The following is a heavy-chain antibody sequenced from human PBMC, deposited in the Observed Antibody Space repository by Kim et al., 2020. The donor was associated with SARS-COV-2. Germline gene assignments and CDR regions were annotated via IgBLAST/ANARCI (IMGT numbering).Heavy chain of an antibody. V-gene: IGHV4-34*01. J-gene: IGHJ4*02. D-gene: IGHD2-21*01. CDR3: ARGSIAGRRSFDY. Sequence: NYNPSLKSRVTISVDTSKNQFSLKLRSVTAADTAVYYCARGSIAGRRSFDYWGQGTLVTVSS.